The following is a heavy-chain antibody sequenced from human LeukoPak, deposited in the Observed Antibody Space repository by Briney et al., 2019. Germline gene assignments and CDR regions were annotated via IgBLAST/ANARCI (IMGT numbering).Heavy chain of an antibody. CDR2: INHSGST. J-gene: IGHJ5*02. Sequence: SETLSLTCAVYGGSFSGYYWSWIRQPPGKGLEWIGEINHSGSTNYNPSLKSRVTISVDTSKNQFSLKLSSVTAADTAVYYCARGRGYYGSGRPPWFDPWGQGTLVTVSS. V-gene: IGHV4-34*01. CDR1: GGSFSGYY. CDR3: ARGRGYYGSGRPPWFDP. D-gene: IGHD3-10*01.